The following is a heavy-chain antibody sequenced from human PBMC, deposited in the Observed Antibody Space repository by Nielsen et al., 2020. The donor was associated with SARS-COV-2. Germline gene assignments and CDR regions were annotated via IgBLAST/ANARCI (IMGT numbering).Heavy chain of an antibody. CDR3: AYTTDGWVRSFDF. D-gene: IGHD5-24*01. V-gene: IGHV4-59*08. J-gene: IGHJ4*02. CDR1: GGSISPNY. CDR2: VYSSGST. Sequence: SETLSLTCTVSGGSISPNYWSWIRQPPGKGLEWIGYVYSSGSTKYNPSLKSRVTISVDTSWNQFSLKLTSVTAADTAVYYCAYTTDGWVRSFDFWGQGTLVTVSS.